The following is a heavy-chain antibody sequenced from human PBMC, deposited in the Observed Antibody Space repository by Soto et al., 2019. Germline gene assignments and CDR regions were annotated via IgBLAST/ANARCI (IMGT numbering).Heavy chain of an antibody. CDR1: GFTFSDYY. CDR3: ASGGRGVIHWFDP. Sequence: QVQLVESGGGLVKPGGSLRLSCAAYGFTFSDYYMSWIRQAPGKGLEWVSYISSSSSYTNYADSVKGRFTISRDNAKNSLYKQMNSLRAEDTAVYYCASGGRGVIHWFDPWSHGTLVTVSS. D-gene: IGHD3-10*01. J-gene: IGHJ5*02. V-gene: IGHV3-11*05. CDR2: ISSSSSYT.